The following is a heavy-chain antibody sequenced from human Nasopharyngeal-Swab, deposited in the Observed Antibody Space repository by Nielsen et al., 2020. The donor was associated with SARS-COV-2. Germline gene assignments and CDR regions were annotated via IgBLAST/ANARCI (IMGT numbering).Heavy chain of an antibody. V-gene: IGHV3-23*01. Sequence: GESLKISCAASGFTFSSYAMSWVRQAPGKELEWVSAISGSGGSTYYADSVKGRFTISRDNSKNTLYLQMNSLRAEDTAVYYCAKDWVTGDTAMVTDYWGQGTLVTVSS. CDR1: GFTFSSYA. J-gene: IGHJ4*02. D-gene: IGHD5-18*01. CDR3: AKDWVTGDTAMVTDY. CDR2: ISGSGGST.